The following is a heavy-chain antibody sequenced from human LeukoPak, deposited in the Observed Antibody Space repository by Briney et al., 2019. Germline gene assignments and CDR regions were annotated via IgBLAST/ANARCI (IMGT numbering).Heavy chain of an antibody. V-gene: IGHV3-72*01. CDR3: ARTRGYSGYDGY. D-gene: IGHD5-12*01. J-gene: IGHJ4*02. CDR1: GFIFTDYY. Sequence: TGGSLRLSCAASGFIFTDYYMDWVRQAPGKGLEWVARTRNKADSHTTEYAASVKGRFSISRDDSKNSMYLQMNSLKTEDTAVYYCARTRGYSGYDGYWGQGTLVIVSS. CDR2: TRNKADSHTT.